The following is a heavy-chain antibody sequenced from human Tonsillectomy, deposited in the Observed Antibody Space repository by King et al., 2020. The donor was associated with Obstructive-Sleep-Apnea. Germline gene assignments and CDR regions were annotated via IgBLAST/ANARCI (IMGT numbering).Heavy chain of an antibody. Sequence: QLQESGPGLVKPSQTLSLTCTVSGGSISSGDYYWSWIRQPPGKGLEWIGYIHYIGSTYYNPSLKSRVTISVDTSKNQFSLRLSSVTAADTAVYYFARESYYYDILTGYSGTNWFDPWGQGTLVTVSS. D-gene: IGHD3-9*01. J-gene: IGHJ5*02. CDR3: ARESYYYDILTGYSGTNWFDP. V-gene: IGHV4-30-4*01. CDR1: GGSISSGDYY. CDR2: IHYIGST.